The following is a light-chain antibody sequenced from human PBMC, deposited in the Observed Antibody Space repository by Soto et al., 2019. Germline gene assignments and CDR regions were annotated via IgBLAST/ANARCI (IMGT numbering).Light chain of an antibody. CDR3: QQRTDRPPWT. CDR2: GAS. Sequence: IVLTQSPGTLSSSPGERATLSCRASQSVSTSNLAWYQQGPGQAPRLLIYGASRRATGIPARFRGSGSGTDFTLSISSLEPEDFAVYYCQQRTDRPPWTFGQGTKVDIK. CDR1: QSVSTSN. V-gene: IGKV3D-20*02. J-gene: IGKJ1*01.